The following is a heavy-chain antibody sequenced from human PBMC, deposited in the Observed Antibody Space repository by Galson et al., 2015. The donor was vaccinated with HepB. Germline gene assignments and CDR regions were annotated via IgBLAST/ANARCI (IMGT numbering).Heavy chain of an antibody. V-gene: IGHV3-74*01. D-gene: IGHD6-13*01. Sequence: SLRLSCAASGFIFSSYWMHWVRQAPGKGLVWVSRINSDGSSTSYADFVKGRLTISRDNAKNTLYLQMNSLRAEDTAVYYCARSGSSWFPYMDVWGKGTTVTVSS. CDR1: GFIFSSYW. CDR2: INSDGSST. J-gene: IGHJ6*03. CDR3: ARSGSSWFPYMDV.